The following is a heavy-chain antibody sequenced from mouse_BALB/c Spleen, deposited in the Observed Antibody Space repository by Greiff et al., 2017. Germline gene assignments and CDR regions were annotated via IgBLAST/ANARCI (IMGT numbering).Heavy chain of an antibody. CDR1: GFNIKDTY. Sequence: VQLQQSGAELVKPGASVKLSCTASGFNIKDTYMHWVKQRPEQGLEWIGRIDPANGNTKYDPKFQGKATITADTSSNTAYLQLSSLTSEDTAVYYCAFTTVRDYWGQGTTLTVSS. D-gene: IGHD1-1*01. CDR3: AFTTVRDY. CDR2: IDPANGNT. V-gene: IGHV14-3*02. J-gene: IGHJ2*01.